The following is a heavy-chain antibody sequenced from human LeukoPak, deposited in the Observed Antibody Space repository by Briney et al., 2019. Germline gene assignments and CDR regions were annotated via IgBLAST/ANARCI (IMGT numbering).Heavy chain of an antibody. Sequence: PGGSLRLSCVASGFSMSNNYMSRLRQAPGKGLECVSVTYSGGSTYYADSVKGRFTISRDNSRNTVYLQMNSLRADDTAVYYCAANHPFDPWGQGTLVTVSS. J-gene: IGHJ5*02. D-gene: IGHD1-14*01. CDR1: GFSMSNNY. CDR3: AANHPFDP. V-gene: IGHV3-66*01. CDR2: TYSGGST.